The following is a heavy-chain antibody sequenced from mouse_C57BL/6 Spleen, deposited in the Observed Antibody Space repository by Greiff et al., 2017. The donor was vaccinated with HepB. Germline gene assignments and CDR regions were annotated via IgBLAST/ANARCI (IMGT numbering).Heavy chain of an antibody. CDR2: ISSGGSYT. V-gene: IGHV5-6*01. D-gene: IGHD4-1*01. CDR3: ARIPNWDGWYFDV. CDR1: GFTFSSYG. J-gene: IGHJ1*03. Sequence: EVKLVESGGDLVKPGGSLKLSCAASGFTFSSYGMSWVRQTPDKRLEWVATISSGGSYTYYPDSVKGRFTISRDNAKNTLYLQMSSLKSEDTAMYYCARIPNWDGWYFDVWGTGTTVTVSS.